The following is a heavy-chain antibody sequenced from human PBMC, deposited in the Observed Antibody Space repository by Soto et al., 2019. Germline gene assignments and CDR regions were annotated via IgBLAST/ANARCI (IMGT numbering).Heavy chain of an antibody. CDR1: GFTLASSA. CDR2: IVVGSGNT. D-gene: IGHD5-12*01. V-gene: IGHV1-58*02. J-gene: IGHJ3*02. CDR3: AAGVTYDGNFDI. Sequence: GASVKVSCKASGFTLASSAMQWVRQARGQRLEWIGWIVVGSGNTNYAQKFQERVSITRDMSTRTAYMELSSLRSEDTAVYYCAAGVTYDGNFDIWGQGTMVTVSS.